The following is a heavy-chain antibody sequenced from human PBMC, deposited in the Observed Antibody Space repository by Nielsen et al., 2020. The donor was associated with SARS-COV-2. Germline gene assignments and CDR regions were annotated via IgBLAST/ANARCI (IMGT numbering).Heavy chain of an antibody. Sequence: ASVKVSCKASGYTFTSYGISWVRQAPGQGLEWMGWINAGNGNTKYSQKFQGRVTITRDTSASTAYMELSSLRSEDTAVYYCARDRVRYYGSGSRGWFDPWGQGTLVTVSS. V-gene: IGHV1-3*01. J-gene: IGHJ5*02. CDR2: INAGNGNT. CDR3: ARDRVRYYGSGSRGWFDP. CDR1: GYTFTSYG. D-gene: IGHD3-10*01.